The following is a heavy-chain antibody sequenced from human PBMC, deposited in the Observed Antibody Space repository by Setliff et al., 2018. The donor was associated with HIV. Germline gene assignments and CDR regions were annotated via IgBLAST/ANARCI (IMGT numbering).Heavy chain of an antibody. CDR3: ARGPRYGSGNYYYYYYYMDV. J-gene: IGHJ6*03. CDR2: IFYTGST. D-gene: IGHD3-10*01. CDR1: DVSISAYY. V-gene: IGHV4-59*12. Sequence: SETLSLTCTVSDVSISAYYWSWIRQPPGKGLEWIGDIFYTGSTNYNPSLKSRVTISIDTSKNQFSLKLSSVTAADTAVYYCARGPRYGSGNYYYYYYYMDVWGKGTTVTVSS.